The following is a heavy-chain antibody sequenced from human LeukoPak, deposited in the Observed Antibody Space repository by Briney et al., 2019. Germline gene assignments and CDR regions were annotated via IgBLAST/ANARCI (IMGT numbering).Heavy chain of an antibody. J-gene: IGHJ3*02. D-gene: IGHD3-10*01. Sequence: GSLRLSCAASGFTFSSYSMNWVRQPPGKGLEWIGEINHSGSTNYNPSLKSRVTISVDTSKNQFSLKLSSVTAADTAVYYCARPVRGATSSRAFDIWGQGTMVTVSS. V-gene: IGHV4-34*01. CDR2: INHSGST. CDR3: ARPVRGATSSRAFDI. CDR1: GFTFSSYS.